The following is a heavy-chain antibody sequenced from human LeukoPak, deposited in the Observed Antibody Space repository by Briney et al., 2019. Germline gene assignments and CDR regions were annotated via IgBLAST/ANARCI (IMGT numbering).Heavy chain of an antibody. Sequence: GGSLRLSCAASGFTFSDYYMSWIRQAPGKGLEWVSYISSSSSYTNYADSVKGRFTISRDNAKNSLYPQMNSLRAEDTAVYYCARVGQQLKNYFDYWGQGTLVTVSS. CDR3: ARVGQQLKNYFDY. J-gene: IGHJ4*02. CDR1: GFTFSDYY. V-gene: IGHV3-11*06. CDR2: ISSSSSYT. D-gene: IGHD6-13*01.